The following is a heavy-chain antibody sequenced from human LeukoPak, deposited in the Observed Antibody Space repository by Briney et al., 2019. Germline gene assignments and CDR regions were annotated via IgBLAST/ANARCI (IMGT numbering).Heavy chain of an antibody. D-gene: IGHD2-15*01. J-gene: IGHJ5*02. CDR2: IYHSGST. CDR3: ARVVAATPGYWFDP. V-gene: IGHV4-30-2*01. Sequence: PSETLSLTCAVSGGSISSGGYSWSWIRQPPGKGLEWIGYIYHSGSTYYNPSLKSRVTISVDTSKNQFSLKLSSVTAADTAVYYCARVVAATPGYWFDPRGQGTLVTVSS. CDR1: GGSISSGGYS.